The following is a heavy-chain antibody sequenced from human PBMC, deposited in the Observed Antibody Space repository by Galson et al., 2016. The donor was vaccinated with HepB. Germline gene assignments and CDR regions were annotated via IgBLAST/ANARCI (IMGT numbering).Heavy chain of an antibody. CDR2: ITWNGGTL. CDR3: AKDTIAYKGSFDY. V-gene: IGHV3-9*01. Sequence: SLRLSCAASGFNFDDYAMHWVRQAPGKGLEWVSTITWNGGTLGYADSVRGRFTISRDNAKNSLYLQMNSLRADDTAFYYCAKDTIAYKGSFDYWGQGTLVTVSS. D-gene: IGHD5-24*01. J-gene: IGHJ4*02. CDR1: GFNFDDYA.